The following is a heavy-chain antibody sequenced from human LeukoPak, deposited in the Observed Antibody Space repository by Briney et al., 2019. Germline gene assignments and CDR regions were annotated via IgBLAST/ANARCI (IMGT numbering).Heavy chain of an antibody. Sequence: KPGGSLRLSCAASGFTFSSYSMNWVRQAPGKGLEWVSSISSRSSNLYYADSVKGRFTISRDNAKNSLYLQMNSLRTEDTALYYCARDGGVDGYNSYFGYWGQGTLVTVSS. D-gene: IGHD5-24*01. J-gene: IGHJ4*02. CDR3: ARDGGVDGYNSYFGY. CDR2: ISSRSSNL. V-gene: IGHV3-21*01. CDR1: GFTFSSYS.